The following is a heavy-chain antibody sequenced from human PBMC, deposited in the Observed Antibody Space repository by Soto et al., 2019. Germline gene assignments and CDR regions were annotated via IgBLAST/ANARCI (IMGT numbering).Heavy chain of an antibody. V-gene: IGHV1-18*01. J-gene: IGHJ4*02. CDR3: ARGWVKYFGVNDF. Sequence: IQLVQSAGAVTRPGASVRVSFKASAYTFNTFVVTWVRQDPGQGLEWMGCISGYGGKRDYSRKLQGRITLTADPSTRTSYMELRNLTSDDTAVYYCARGWVKYFGVNDFGGQGTLVTVSS. CDR2: ISGYGGKR. CDR1: AYTFNTFV. D-gene: IGHD2-8*01.